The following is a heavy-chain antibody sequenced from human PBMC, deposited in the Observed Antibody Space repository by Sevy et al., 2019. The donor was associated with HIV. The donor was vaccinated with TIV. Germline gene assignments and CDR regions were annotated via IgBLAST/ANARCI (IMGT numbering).Heavy chain of an antibody. D-gene: IGHD2-21*02. J-gene: IGHJ4*02. CDR1: GFTFSSYV. CDR2: IWYDGTIK. CDR3: ARGGGYCGGDCYSIDY. Sequence: QLGGSLRLSCAASGFTFSSYVMHWVRQAPGKGLEWVALIWYDGTIKYYADSVKGRFTISRDNSKDTLFLQMNSLTPEDTAVYYCARGGGYCGGDCYSIDYWGQGALVTVSS. V-gene: IGHV3-33*08.